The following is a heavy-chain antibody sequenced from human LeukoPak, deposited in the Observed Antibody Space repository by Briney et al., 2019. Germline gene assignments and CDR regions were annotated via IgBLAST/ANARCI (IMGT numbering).Heavy chain of an antibody. J-gene: IGHJ6*03. CDR1: GGSIGTYY. Sequence: SEILSLTCTVSGGSIGTYYWSWVRQSPGKGLEWIGYIYVTGNRYNPYLQSRVTISVDTSRNQFFLKMSSVTAADTAVYYCARHIGGGIEDMDVWGKGTKVTVSS. D-gene: IGHD3-16*02. CDR2: IYVTGN. CDR3: ARHIGGGIEDMDV. V-gene: IGHV4-59*08.